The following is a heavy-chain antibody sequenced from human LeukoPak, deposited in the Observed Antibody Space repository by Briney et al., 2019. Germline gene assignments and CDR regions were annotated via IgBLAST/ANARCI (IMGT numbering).Heavy chain of an antibody. V-gene: IGHV4-59*12. CDR3: ARGSFYYASGNYFTYNHRLDY. Sequence: SETLSLTCNVSGGSITNDFWTWFRQTPGKGLEYIGYTYHSGSTDYNSSLKSRVTISVDTSKNQFSLTLSSVTAADTALYFCARGSFYYASGNYFTYNHRLDYWGQGTLVTVSS. CDR2: TYHSGST. D-gene: IGHD3-10*01. J-gene: IGHJ4*02. CDR1: GGSITNDF.